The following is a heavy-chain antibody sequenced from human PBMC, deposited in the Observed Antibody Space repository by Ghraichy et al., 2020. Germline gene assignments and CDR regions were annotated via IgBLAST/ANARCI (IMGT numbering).Heavy chain of an antibody. CDR1: GFTFSSYA. D-gene: IGHD6-19*01. CDR3: ARDSIRGWYRSFDY. V-gene: IGHV3-30*04. CDR2: ISYDGSNK. J-gene: IGHJ4*02. Sequence: GGSLRLSCAASGFTFSSYAMHWVCQAPGKGLEWVAVISYDGSNKYYVDSVKGRFTISRDNSKNTLYLQMNSLRAEDTAVYYCARDSIRGWYRSFDYWGQGTLVTVSS.